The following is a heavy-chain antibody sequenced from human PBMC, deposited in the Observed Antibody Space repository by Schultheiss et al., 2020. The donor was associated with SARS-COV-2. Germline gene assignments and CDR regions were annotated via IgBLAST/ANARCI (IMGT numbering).Heavy chain of an antibody. J-gene: IGHJ5*02. Sequence: SETLSLTCTVSGGSISSYYWSWIRQPPGKGLEWIGYIYYSGSTNYNPSLKSRVTISVDTSKNQFSLKLSSVTAADTAVYYCARTPSYSSSKNWFDPWGQGTLVTVSS. D-gene: IGHD6-6*01. V-gene: IGHV4-59*08. CDR3: ARTPSYSSSKNWFDP. CDR2: IYYSGST. CDR1: GGSISSYY.